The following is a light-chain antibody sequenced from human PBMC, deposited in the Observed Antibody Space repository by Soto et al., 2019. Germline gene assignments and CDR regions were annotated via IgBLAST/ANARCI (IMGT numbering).Light chain of an antibody. J-gene: IGLJ1*01. Sequence: QSVLTQPPSASGTPGQTVIISCSGSRSDIGSNSVNWYQHLPGTAPKLLIYNNNQRPSGVPDRFSGSKSGTSASLAISGLQSEDEADYYCASWHDSLTGPVFGDGTKVTVL. CDR1: RSDIGSNS. CDR3: ASWHDSLTGPV. CDR2: NNN. V-gene: IGLV1-44*01.